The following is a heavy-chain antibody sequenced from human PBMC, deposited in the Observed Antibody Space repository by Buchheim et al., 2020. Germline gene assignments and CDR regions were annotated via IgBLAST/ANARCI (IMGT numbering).Heavy chain of an antibody. J-gene: IGHJ6*02. CDR1: GFTFSSYG. Sequence: QVQLVESGGGVVQPGRSLRLSCAASGFTFSSYGMHWVRQAPGKGLEWVAVISYDGSNKYYADSVKGRFTISRDNSKNKLYLQMNSLRAEDTAVYYCAKELWFGEYLGMDVWGQGTT. V-gene: IGHV3-30*18. CDR2: ISYDGSNK. D-gene: IGHD3-10*01. CDR3: AKELWFGEYLGMDV.